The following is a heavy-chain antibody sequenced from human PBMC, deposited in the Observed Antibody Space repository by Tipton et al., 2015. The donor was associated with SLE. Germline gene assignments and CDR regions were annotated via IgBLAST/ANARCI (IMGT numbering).Heavy chain of an antibody. CDR3: AATGKGLSGCGYYGMDV. Sequence: QSGPEVKKPGTSVKVSCKASGFTFSTSAMHWVRQARGQRLEWIGWIVVGSGLTTYAQKFQERVTISSDMSTTTVFLELSSLGSEGTAIYYGAATGKGLSGCGYYGMDVWGQGATVPVSS. V-gene: IGHV1-58*02. J-gene: IGHJ6*02. D-gene: IGHD7-27*01. CDR1: GFTFSTSA. CDR2: IVVGSGLT.